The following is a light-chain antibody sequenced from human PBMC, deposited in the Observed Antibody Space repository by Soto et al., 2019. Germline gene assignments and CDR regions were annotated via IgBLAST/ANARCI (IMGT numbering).Light chain of an antibody. CDR1: QPISSW. Sequence: DIQVTQSPSFLSASVGDRVTITCRASQPISSWLAWYQQVPGQAPYLLIYPASTLQSGVPSRFSGSGSGTDFTLTINSLQPEDFATYLCQQGYNFPRAFGQGTKVDIK. CDR2: PAS. V-gene: IGKV1-12*01. CDR3: QQGYNFPRA. J-gene: IGKJ1*01.